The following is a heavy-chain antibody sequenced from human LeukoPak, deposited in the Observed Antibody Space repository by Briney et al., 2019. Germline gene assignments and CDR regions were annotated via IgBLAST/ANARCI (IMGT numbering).Heavy chain of an antibody. CDR1: EFTFSNYA. CDR2: INPDGGGS. D-gene: IGHD3-10*01. V-gene: IGHV3-23*01. Sequence: GGLLRPSGQAPEFTFSNYAMSWVRQSPGKGLEWVSSINPDGGGSFFADSVKGRFHISRGDSRSVVYLQMNSLSAEDTAVYYCARSGVATCHYWGQGILVTVSS. J-gene: IGHJ4*02. CDR3: ARSGVATCHY.